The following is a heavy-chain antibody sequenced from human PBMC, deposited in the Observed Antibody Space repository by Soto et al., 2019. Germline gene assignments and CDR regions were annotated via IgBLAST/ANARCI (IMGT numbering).Heavy chain of an antibody. Sequence: EVQLVESGGGLVQPGGSLRLSCAASGFTVSSNYMSWVRQAPGKGLEWVSVIYSGGSTYYADSVKGRFTISRDNSKNTLYIQRNSLRAEDTAVYYCARALSSSGYYYGMDVWGQGTTVTVSS. J-gene: IGHJ6*02. CDR2: IYSGGST. CDR3: ARALSSSGYYYGMDV. CDR1: GFTVSSNY. D-gene: IGHD6-13*01. V-gene: IGHV3-66*01.